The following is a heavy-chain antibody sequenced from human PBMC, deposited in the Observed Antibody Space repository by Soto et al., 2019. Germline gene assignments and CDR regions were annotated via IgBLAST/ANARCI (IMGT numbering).Heavy chain of an antibody. V-gene: IGHV3-21*01. CDR3: ARGPPFDY. CDR2: MSSSSSYI. J-gene: IGHJ4*02. CDR1: GFTFSSHS. Sequence: EVQLVESGGGLVQPGGSLRLSCVASGFTFSSHSMNWVRQAPGKGLEWVSSMSSSSSYIYYADSVKGRFTISRDNGKNSLYLQMNSLRAEDTAVYYCARGPPFDYWGQGTLVTVSS.